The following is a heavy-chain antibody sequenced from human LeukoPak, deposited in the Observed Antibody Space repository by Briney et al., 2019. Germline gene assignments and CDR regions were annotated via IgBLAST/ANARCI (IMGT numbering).Heavy chain of an antibody. Sequence: ASVKVSCKASGYTSTAYYVHWVRQAPGQGLEWMGWITPNSGGTKYAQKFQGRVTMTRDTSISTAYMELSGLRSDDTAVYYCARGFRLSAIEDWFDPWGQGTLVTVSS. V-gene: IGHV1-2*02. CDR1: GYTSTAYY. D-gene: IGHD2-2*02. J-gene: IGHJ5*02. CDR2: ITPNSGGT. CDR3: ARGFRLSAIEDWFDP.